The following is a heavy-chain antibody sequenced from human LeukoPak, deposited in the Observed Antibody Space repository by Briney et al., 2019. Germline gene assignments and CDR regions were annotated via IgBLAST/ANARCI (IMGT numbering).Heavy chain of an antibody. Sequence: SETLSLTCAVYGGSFSGYYWSWIRQPPGKGLEWIGEINHSGSTNYNPSLKSRVTISVDTSENQFSLRLSSVTAADTAMYYCARVAHWGNWFDPWGQGTLVTVSS. V-gene: IGHV4-34*01. CDR3: ARVAHWGNWFDP. J-gene: IGHJ5*02. D-gene: IGHD7-27*01. CDR2: INHSGST. CDR1: GGSFSGYY.